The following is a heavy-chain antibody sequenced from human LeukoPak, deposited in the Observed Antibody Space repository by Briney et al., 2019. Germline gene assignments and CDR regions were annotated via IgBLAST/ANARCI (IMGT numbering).Heavy chain of an antibody. CDR1: GYSFTNNW. D-gene: IGHD5-12*01. CDR2: IFPSDSDT. CDR3: WRVWYSGYEFDY. Sequence: GESLKISCKGYGYSFTNNWIGWVRPMPGKGLEWMGIIFPSDSDTRYSPSFQGQVTISADKSINTAYLQWNSLRASDTAMYYCWRVWYSGYEFDYWGQGTLVTVSS. V-gene: IGHV5-51*01. J-gene: IGHJ4*02.